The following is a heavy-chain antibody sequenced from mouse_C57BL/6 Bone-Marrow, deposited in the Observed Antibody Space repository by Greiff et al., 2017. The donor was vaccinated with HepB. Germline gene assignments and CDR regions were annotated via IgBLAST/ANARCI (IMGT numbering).Heavy chain of an antibody. CDR3: TRWNYAMDY. CDR2: IDPETGGT. Sequence: QVQLQQSGAELVRPGASVMLSCKASGYTFTDYEMHWVKQTPVHGLEWIGAIDPETGGTAYNQKFKGKAILTADKSSSTAYMELRSLTSEDSAVYYCTRWNYAMDYWGQGTSVTVSS. CDR1: GYTFTDYE. V-gene: IGHV1-15*01. J-gene: IGHJ4*01.